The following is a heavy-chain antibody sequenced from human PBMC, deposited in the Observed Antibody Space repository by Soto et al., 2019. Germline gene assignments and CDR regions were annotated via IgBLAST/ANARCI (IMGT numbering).Heavy chain of an antibody. Sequence: QVQLVQSGAEVKKPGSSVKVSCKASGGSLSNYGISWVRQAPGQGLEWMGGIIPVFGTANYAQKFQGRVTTTADESTSLVYMEVTSLRSEETAVYYCARCDATKIVVTTYAAMAVWGKGTTVTVSS. CDR2: IIPVFGTA. CDR3: ARCDATKIVVTTYAAMAV. D-gene: IGHD4-17*01. V-gene: IGHV1-69*12. CDR1: GGSLSNYG. J-gene: IGHJ6*03.